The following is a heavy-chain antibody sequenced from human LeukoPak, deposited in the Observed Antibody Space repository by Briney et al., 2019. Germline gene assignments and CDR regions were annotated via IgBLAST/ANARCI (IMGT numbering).Heavy chain of an antibody. CDR2: IYYSGST. CDR3: ARYGFYHFDY. D-gene: IGHD2-8*01. CDR1: GGSISNYY. Sequence: SETLSLTCTVSGGSISNYYWSWIRQPPGKGLEWIGYIYYSGSTNYNPSLKSRVTISVDTSKNQFSLKLSSVTAADTAVYYCARYGFYHFDYWGQGTLVTVSS. J-gene: IGHJ4*02. V-gene: IGHV4-59*01.